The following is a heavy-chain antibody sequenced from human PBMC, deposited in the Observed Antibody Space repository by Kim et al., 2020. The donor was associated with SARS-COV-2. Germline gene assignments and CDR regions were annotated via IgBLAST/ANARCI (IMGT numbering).Heavy chain of an antibody. Sequence: SETLSLTCTVSGGSISHYYWNWIRQSPGKKLEWIAYVYYSGTTNYNPSLKSRATISLDISKKEFSLQLTSVTAADTAVYYCARDGAEDDAFDVWGQGTLGTVS. CDR1: GGSISHYY. V-gene: IGHV4-59*01. D-gene: IGHD3-16*01. CDR2: VYYSGTT. J-gene: IGHJ3*01. CDR3: ARDGAEDDAFDV.